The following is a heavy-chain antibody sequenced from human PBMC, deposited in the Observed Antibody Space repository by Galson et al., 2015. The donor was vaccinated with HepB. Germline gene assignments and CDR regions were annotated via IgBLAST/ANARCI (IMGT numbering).Heavy chain of an antibody. V-gene: IGHV1-46*03. Sequence: SVKVSCKASGYTFTSYYMHWVRQAPGQGLEWMGIINPSGGSTSYAQKFQGRVTMTRDTSTSTVYMELSSLRSEDTAVYYCARGGIVAAAGRGVDYWGQGTLVTVSS. CDR1: GYTFTSYY. CDR2: INPSGGST. J-gene: IGHJ4*02. CDR3: ARGGIVAAAGRGVDY. D-gene: IGHD6-13*01.